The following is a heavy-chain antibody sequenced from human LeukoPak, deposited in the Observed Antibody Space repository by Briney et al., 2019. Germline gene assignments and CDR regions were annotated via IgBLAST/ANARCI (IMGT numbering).Heavy chain of an antibody. D-gene: IGHD6-13*01. CDR2: IYYNGNT. V-gene: IGHV4-39*07. J-gene: IGHJ4*02. CDR3: ALWPYSSSWYDPEARDDY. Sequence: PSETLSLTCSVFGGSIKSSGNYWGWIRQPPGKGLEWIGSIYYNGNTFHNPSLKSRVTVSVDTSKHQLSLKLSSVTAADTAVYYCALWPYSSSWYDPEARDDYWGQGTLVTVSS. CDR1: GGSIKSSGNY.